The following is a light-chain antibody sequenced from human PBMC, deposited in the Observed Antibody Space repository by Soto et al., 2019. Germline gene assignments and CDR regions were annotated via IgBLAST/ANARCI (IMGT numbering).Light chain of an antibody. V-gene: IGLV2-14*03. CDR1: SRDVGAYDY. Sequence: QSVLTQPASVSGSPGQSITISCTGTSRDVGAYDYVSWYLQYPDKAPHLLIYHVDHRPSGVSSRFSGSKSGNTASLTISGLQAEDEGDYYCCSYADGSIYFFGTGTKVTVL. CDR2: HVD. J-gene: IGLJ1*01. CDR3: CSYADGSIYF.